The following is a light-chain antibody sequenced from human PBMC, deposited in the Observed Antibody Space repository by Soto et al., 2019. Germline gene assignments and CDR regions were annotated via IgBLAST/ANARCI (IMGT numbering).Light chain of an antibody. CDR1: QTISSY. V-gene: IGKV1-39*01. CDR2: AAS. Sequence: DIQMTQSPSSLSASVGDRVTITGRASQTISSYLNWYQQRPGKAPKLLIYAASSLQSGVPSRFSGSGSGTDFSLTISDLQPEDFASYYCQQSFSNPLTFGGGTKVEIK. J-gene: IGKJ4*01. CDR3: QQSFSNPLT.